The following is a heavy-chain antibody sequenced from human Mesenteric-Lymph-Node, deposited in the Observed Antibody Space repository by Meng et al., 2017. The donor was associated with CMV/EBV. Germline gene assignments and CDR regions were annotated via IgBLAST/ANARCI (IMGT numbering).Heavy chain of an antibody. CDR3: ARQMCGADCPGSY. Sequence: GESLKISCKASGYTFTNYWIGWVRQMPGKGLEWMGIIHPGDSDTIYSPSFQGQVTISADKSVNTAYLQWSSLKASDTAMYYCARQMCGADCPGSYWGQGTLVTVSS. CDR1: GYTFTNYW. CDR2: IHPGDSDT. D-gene: IGHD2-21*01. V-gene: IGHV5-51*01. J-gene: IGHJ4*02.